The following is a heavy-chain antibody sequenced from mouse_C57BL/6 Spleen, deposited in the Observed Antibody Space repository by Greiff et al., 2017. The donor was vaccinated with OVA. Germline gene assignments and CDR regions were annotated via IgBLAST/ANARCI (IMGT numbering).Heavy chain of an antibody. V-gene: IGHV1-64*01. D-gene: IGHD1-1*01. CDR3: ARLGTTVVFDY. J-gene: IGHJ2*01. CDR1: GYTFTSYW. Sequence: QVQLQQPGAELVKPGASVKLSCKASGYTFTSYWMHWVKQRPGQGLEWIGMINPNSGSTNYNEKFKSKATLTVDKSSSTAYMQLSSLTSEDSAVYYCARLGTTVVFDYWGQGTTLTVSS. CDR2: INPNSGST.